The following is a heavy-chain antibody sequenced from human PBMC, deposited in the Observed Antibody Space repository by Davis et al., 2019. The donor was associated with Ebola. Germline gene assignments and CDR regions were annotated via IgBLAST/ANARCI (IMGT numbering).Heavy chain of an antibody. J-gene: IGHJ6*02. CDR1: GFTFSSYW. Sequence: GESLKISCAASGFTFSSYWMHWVRQAPGKGLVWVSRINSDGSSTSYADSVKGRFTISRDNAKNTLYLQMNSLRAEDTAVYYCARDMWGSRYYYYGMDVWGQGTTVTVSS. D-gene: IGHD1-26*01. CDR2: INSDGSST. V-gene: IGHV3-74*01. CDR3: ARDMWGSRYYYYGMDV.